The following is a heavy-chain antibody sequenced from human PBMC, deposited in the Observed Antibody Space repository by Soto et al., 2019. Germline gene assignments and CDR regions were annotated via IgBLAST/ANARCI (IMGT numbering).Heavy chain of an antibody. Sequence: QVQLVESGGGLVEPGGSLRLSCAASGFRFSDHYMTWIRQAPGKGLEWVSKISGDATTTYYADSVKGRFTVSRDNAKNSVYLQMNSLRAEDTAMYYCASDPYYYASGFWGQGTLVTVSS. CDR3: ASDPYYYASGF. D-gene: IGHD3-10*01. CDR1: GFRFSDHY. V-gene: IGHV3-11*01. J-gene: IGHJ4*02. CDR2: ISGDATTT.